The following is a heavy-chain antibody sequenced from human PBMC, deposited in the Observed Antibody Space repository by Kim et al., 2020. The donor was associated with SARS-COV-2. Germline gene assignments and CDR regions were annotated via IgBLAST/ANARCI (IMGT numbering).Heavy chain of an antibody. J-gene: IGHJ5*02. CDR1: GGTFSSYA. D-gene: IGHD6-6*01. Sequence: SVKVSCKASGGTFSSYAISWVRQAPGQGLEWMGRIIPILGIANYAQKFQGRVTITADKSTSTAYMELSSLRSEDTAVYYCARDPRYSSSSGDPWGQGTLVTVSS. CDR2: IIPILGIA. V-gene: IGHV1-69*04. CDR3: ARDPRYSSSSGDP.